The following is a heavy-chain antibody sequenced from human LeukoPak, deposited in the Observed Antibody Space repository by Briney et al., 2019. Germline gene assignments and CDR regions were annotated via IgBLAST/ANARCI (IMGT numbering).Heavy chain of an antibody. CDR3: AKEQWLGRTDYGMDV. CDR1: GFTSSSYA. V-gene: IGHV3-23*01. CDR2: ISGSDGST. Sequence: GGTLRLSCAASGFTSSSYAMRWVRQAPGKGLELVSAISGSDGSTYYADSVKGRFTISRDNSKNTLYLQMISLRVEDTAVYYCAKEQWLGRTDYGMDVWGQGTTVTVSS. J-gene: IGHJ6*02. D-gene: IGHD6-19*01.